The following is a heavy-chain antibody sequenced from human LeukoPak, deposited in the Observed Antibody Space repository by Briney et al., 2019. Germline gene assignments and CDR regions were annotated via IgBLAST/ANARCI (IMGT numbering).Heavy chain of an antibody. Sequence: GGSLRLSCAASGFTFSSYSMNWVRQAPGKGLEWVSYISNSGGTIYYADSVKGRFTISRDNDKNSLYLQMNSMRDEDTAVYYCARTYSGTYYVFDYWGQGTLVTVSS. D-gene: IGHD1-26*01. J-gene: IGHJ4*02. CDR2: ISNSGGTI. CDR1: GFTFSSYS. CDR3: ARTYSGTYYVFDY. V-gene: IGHV3-48*02.